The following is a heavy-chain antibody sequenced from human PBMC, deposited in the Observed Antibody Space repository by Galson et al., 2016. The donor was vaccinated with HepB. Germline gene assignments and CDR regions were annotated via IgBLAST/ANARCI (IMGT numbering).Heavy chain of an antibody. Sequence: SGFTFSSYWMTWVRQAPGKGLEWVANINQDGIEKYYVGSVEGRFTISRDSAKKSLYLQMDSLRAEDTAVYYCARSGEPSWGQGTLVTVSS. CDR2: INQDGIEK. J-gene: IGHJ5*02. CDR3: ARSGEPS. V-gene: IGHV3-7*01. CDR1: GFTFSSYW. D-gene: IGHD4-17*01.